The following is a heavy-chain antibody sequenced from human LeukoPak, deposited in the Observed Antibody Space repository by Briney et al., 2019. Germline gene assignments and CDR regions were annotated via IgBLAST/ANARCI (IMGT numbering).Heavy chain of an antibody. CDR2: IYTSGST. V-gene: IGHV4-4*09. J-gene: IGHJ5*02. CDR3: ARLHGNWFDP. Sequence: PSETLSLTCTVSGGSISSYYWSWIRQPPGKGLEWIGYIYTSGSTNYNPSLKSRVTISVDTSKNQFSPKLSSVTAADTAVYYCARLHGNWFDPWGQGTLVTVSS. CDR1: GGSISSYY.